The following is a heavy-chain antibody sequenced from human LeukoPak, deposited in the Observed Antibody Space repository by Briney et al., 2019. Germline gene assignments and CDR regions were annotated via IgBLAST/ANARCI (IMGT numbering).Heavy chain of an antibody. CDR3: ARGWGSSTSPYYYYMDV. Sequence: SETLSLTCTVSGGSISSYYWSWIRQPAGKGLEWIGRIYTSGSTNYNPSLKSRVTMSVDTSKNQFSLKLSSVTAADTAVYYCARGWGSSTSPYYYYMDVWGKGTTVTVSS. D-gene: IGHD2-2*01. CDR1: GGSISSYY. V-gene: IGHV4-4*07. CDR2: IYTSGST. J-gene: IGHJ6*03.